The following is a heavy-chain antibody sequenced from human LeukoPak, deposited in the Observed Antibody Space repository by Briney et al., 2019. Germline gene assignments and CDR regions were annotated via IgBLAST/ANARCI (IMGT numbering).Heavy chain of an antibody. CDR1: EFTFSSYW. CDR3: ARVGYGNSWYIDY. CDR2: INSDGSST. Sequence: EGSLRLSCAASEFTFSSYWMHWVRQAPGKGLVWVSRINSDGSSTTYADSVKGRFTISRDNAKNTLYLQMNSLRAEDTAVYYCARVGYGNSWYIDYWGQGTLVTVS. J-gene: IGHJ4*02. D-gene: IGHD6-13*01. V-gene: IGHV3-74*01.